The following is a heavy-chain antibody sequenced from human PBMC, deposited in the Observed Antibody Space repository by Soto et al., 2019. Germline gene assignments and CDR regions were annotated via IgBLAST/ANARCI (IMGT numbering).Heavy chain of an antibody. CDR3: AHRRTHAGSYSFINWFDP. V-gene: IGHV2-5*01. CDR2: IYWNDDE. Sequence: SGPTLVNPTQTLTLTCTFSGFSRRTPGVGVGWIRQPPGKALEWLAIIYWNDDERYSPSLKTRLNITKDTSKNQVVLTMTNMDPVDTATYYCAHRRTHAGSYSFINWFDPWGHGTLVT. CDR1: GFSRRTPGVG. J-gene: IGHJ5*02. D-gene: IGHD3-10*01.